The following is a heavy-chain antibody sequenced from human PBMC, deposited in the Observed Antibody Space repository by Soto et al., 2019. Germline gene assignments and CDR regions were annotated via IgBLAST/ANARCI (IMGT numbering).Heavy chain of an antibody. CDR1: GFTVSSNY. D-gene: IGHD3-10*01. Sequence: QTGGSLRLSCAASGFTVSSNYMSWVRQAPGKGLEWVSVIYSGGSTYYADSVKGRFTISRDNSKNTLYLQMNSLRAEDTAVYYCASASRSTMVRGVIMPPRYYYYGMDVWGPGTTVTVSS. CDR2: IYSGGST. V-gene: IGHV3-53*01. J-gene: IGHJ6*02. CDR3: ASASRSTMVRGVIMPPRYYYYGMDV.